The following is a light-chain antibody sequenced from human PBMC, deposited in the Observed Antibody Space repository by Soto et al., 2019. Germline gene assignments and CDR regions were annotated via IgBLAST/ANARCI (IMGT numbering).Light chain of an antibody. J-gene: IGKJ2*01. Sequence: EIVLTQSPGTLSLSPGERATLSCRASQSVISSHLAWYQQKPGQPPRLLIYGASSRATGIPDRFSGSGSGTDFTLTISRREPEDFAVYYCQQYSSPLRQYTFGQGTKLEIK. CDR2: GAS. CDR3: QQYSSPLRQYT. CDR1: QSVISSH. V-gene: IGKV3-20*01.